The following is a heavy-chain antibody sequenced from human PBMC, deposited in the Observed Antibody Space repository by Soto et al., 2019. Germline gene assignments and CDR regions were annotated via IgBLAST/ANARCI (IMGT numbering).Heavy chain of an antibody. J-gene: IGHJ4*02. D-gene: IGHD3-22*01. CDR1: GGTISSGGYY. Sequence: ILSLTCTVSGGTISSGGYYWSWILQHPGKGLEWIGYIYYSGSTYYNPSLKSRVTISVDTSKNQFSLKLSSVTAADTAVYYCARGAQYYYDSSGCIDYWGQGTLVTVSS. V-gene: IGHV4-31*02. CDR2: IYYSGST. CDR3: ARGAQYYYDSSGCIDY.